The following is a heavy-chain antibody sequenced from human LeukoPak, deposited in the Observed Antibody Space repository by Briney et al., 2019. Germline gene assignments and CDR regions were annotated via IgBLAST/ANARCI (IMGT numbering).Heavy chain of an antibody. CDR1: GGSISSYY. CDR3: ARRNSSGYSYWFDP. D-gene: IGHD3-22*01. J-gene: IGHJ5*02. V-gene: IGHV4-4*09. Sequence: SETLSLTCTVSGGSISSYYWSWIRQPPGKGLEWIGYIYTSGSTNYNPSLKSRVTISVDTSKNQFSLKLSSVTAADTAVYYCARRNSSGYSYWFDPWGQGTLVTLSS. CDR2: IYTSGST.